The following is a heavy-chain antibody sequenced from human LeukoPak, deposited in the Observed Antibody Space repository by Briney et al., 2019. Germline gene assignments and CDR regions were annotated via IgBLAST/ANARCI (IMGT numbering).Heavy chain of an antibody. J-gene: IGHJ4*02. CDR1: GGSISSSSYY. D-gene: IGHD4-17*01. Sequence: SETLSLTCTVSGGSISSSSYYWGWIRQPPGKGLEWIGSIYYSGSTNYNPSLKSRVTISVDTSKNQFSLKLSSVTAADTAVYYCARGYYYGDYVSFGYWGQGTLVTVSS. V-gene: IGHV4-39*07. CDR2: IYYSGST. CDR3: ARGYYYGDYVSFGY.